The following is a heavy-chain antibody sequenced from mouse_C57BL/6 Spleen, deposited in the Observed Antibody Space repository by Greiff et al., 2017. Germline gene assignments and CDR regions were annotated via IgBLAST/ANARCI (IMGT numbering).Heavy chain of an antibody. Sequence: EVQVVESGGGLVKPGGSLKLSCAASGFTFSSYAMSWVRQTPEKRLEWVATISDGGSYTYYPDNVKGRFTIYRDNAKNNLYLQMSHLKSEDTAMYYCARSLGWFAYWGQGTLVTVSA. CDR2: ISDGGSYT. CDR3: ARSLGWFAY. J-gene: IGHJ3*01. CDR1: GFTFSSYA. V-gene: IGHV5-4*01. D-gene: IGHD2-14*01.